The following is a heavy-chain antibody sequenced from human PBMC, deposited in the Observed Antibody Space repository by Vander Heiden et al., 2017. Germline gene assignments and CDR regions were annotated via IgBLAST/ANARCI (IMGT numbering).Heavy chain of an antibody. CDR1: DFTFRTYS. J-gene: IGHJ4*02. Sequence: VRLVGAGGGLVRRGGSLRLSCAASDFTFRTYSSNWDGQARGKGLEWVSDISGSSGITYVADSVKSRFTISRDNAKNSVFREMNSLRAEDTAVYYRARRPTYCGQCFDFWGQGTLVTVSS. CDR3: ARRPTYCGQCFDF. CDR2: ISGSSGIT. D-gene: IGHD2-21*01. V-gene: IGHV3-48*01.